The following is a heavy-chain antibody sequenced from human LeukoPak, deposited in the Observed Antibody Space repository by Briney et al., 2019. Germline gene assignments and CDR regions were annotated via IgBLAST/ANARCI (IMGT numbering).Heavy chain of an antibody. CDR3: ARDGPLRWYFDY. J-gene: IGHJ4*02. V-gene: IGHV3-33*01. CDR1: GFTFSSYG. Sequence: GGSLRLSCAASGFTFSSYGMHWVRQAPGKGLEWVAVIWYDGSNKYYADSVKGRFTISRDNSKNTLYLQMNSLRAEDTAVYYCARDGPLRWYFDYWGQGTLVTVSS. CDR2: IWYDGSNK. D-gene: IGHD2-15*01.